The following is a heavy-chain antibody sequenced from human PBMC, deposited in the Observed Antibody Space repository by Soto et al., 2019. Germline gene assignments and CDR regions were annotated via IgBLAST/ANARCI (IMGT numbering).Heavy chain of an antibody. Sequence: ASVKVSCEVSGYTLQERSMHWVRQDHGKGLEWMGGFDPEDGETIYAQKFQGRVTMTEDTSTDTAYMELSSLRSEDTAVYYCATNHASGWQYFDYCGQANFVSGSS. D-gene: IGHD6-19*01. V-gene: IGHV1-24*01. CDR3: ATNHASGWQYFDY. J-gene: IGHJ4*02. CDR1: GYTLQERS. CDR2: FDPEDGET.